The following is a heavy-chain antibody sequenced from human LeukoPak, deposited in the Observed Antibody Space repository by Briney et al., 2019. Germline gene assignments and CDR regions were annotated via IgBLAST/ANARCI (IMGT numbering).Heavy chain of an antibody. D-gene: IGHD2-2*02. CDR2: ISAYNGNT. CDR1: GYTFTSYG. CDR3: ARSDVKDIVVVPAAIHFDY. V-gene: IGHV1-18*01. J-gene: IGHJ4*02. Sequence: ASVKVSCKASGYTFTSYGISWVRQAPGQGLEWMGWISAYNGNTNYAQKLQGRVTMATDTSTITAYMELRSLRSDDTAVYYCARSDVKDIVVVPAAIHFDYWGQGTLVTVSS.